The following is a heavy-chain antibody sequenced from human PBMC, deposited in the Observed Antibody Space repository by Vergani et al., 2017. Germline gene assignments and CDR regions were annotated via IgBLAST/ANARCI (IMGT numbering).Heavy chain of an antibody. D-gene: IGHD6-13*01. CDR2: IYTSGAT. CDR3: ARQLNHIRQQLRWFDP. V-gene: IGHV4-61*02. CDR1: GGSFSTGGQS. Sequence: QVQLQESGPGLVKPSQTLSLTCTVSGGSFSTGGQSWTWLRQSAGKGLEWIGRIYTSGATNYNPSLRSRAIMSVDASKNQFSLKLSSVTAADTAVYYCARQLNHIRQQLRWFDPWGQGTLVTVSS. J-gene: IGHJ5*02.